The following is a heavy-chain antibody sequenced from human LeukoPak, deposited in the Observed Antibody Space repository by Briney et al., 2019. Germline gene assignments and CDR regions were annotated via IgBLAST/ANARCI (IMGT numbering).Heavy chain of an antibody. D-gene: IGHD1-26*01. CDR1: GGSISSSSYY. CDR3: ARESKIVGASGAFDI. V-gene: IGHV4-39*02. CDR2: IYYSGST. Sequence: PSETLSLTCTVSGGSISSSSYYWGWIRQPPGKGLEWIGSIYYSGSTYYNPSLKSRVTISVDTSKNQFSLKLSSVTAADTAVYYCARESKIVGASGAFDIWGQGTMVTVSS. J-gene: IGHJ3*02.